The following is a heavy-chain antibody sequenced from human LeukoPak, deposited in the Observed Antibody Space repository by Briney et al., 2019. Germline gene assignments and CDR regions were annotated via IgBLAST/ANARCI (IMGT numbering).Heavy chain of an antibody. D-gene: IGHD2-2*01. Sequence: ASVKVSCKASGYTFTSYDINWVRQATGQGLEWMGWMNTNSGNTGYAQKFQGRVTITRNTSISTAYMEMGSLRSEDTAVYYCARGRCSSTSCYGDYYYYYMDVWGKGTTVTVSS. CDR2: MNTNSGNT. CDR3: ARGRCSSTSCYGDYYYYYMDV. V-gene: IGHV1-8*03. J-gene: IGHJ6*03. CDR1: GYTFTSYD.